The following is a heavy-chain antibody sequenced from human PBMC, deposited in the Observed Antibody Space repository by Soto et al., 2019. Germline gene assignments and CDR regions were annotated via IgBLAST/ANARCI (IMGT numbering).Heavy chain of an antibody. Sequence: PGGSLRLSCAASGFTFNNYAMSWVRQAPGTGLDWVSTISNSGGTIYYADSVRGRFTISRDNSKNTVYVQMNSLRAEDTAVYYCVMGNYFDYWGQGTLVTVS. CDR2: ISNSGGTI. J-gene: IGHJ4*02. CDR1: GFTFNNYA. V-gene: IGHV3-23*01. D-gene: IGHD7-27*01. CDR3: VMGNYFDY.